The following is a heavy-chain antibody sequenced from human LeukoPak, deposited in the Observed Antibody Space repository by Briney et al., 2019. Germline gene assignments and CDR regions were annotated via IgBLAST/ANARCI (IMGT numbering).Heavy chain of an antibody. CDR1: GFTFSSYS. CDR2: ISSSSSTI. J-gene: IGHJ4*02. Sequence: PWGSLRLSCAASGFTFSSYSMNWVRQAPGKGLEWVSYISSSSSTIYYADSVKGRFTISRDNAKNSLYLQMNSLRAEDTAVYYCARVNGSSGYGFDYWGQGTLVTVSS. V-gene: IGHV3-48*01. CDR3: ARVNGSSGYGFDY. D-gene: IGHD3-22*01.